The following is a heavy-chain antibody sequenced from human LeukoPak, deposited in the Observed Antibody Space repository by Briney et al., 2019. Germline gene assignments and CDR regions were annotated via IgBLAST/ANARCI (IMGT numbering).Heavy chain of an antibody. V-gene: IGHV3-7*01. CDR1: GFTSTNSW. Sequence: GGSLRLFCATSGFTSTNSWMTWVRQAPGKGLEWVVNINEDGDETNYAASVKGRFSISRDNVKNSVHLQLHSVRAEDSSVFYCVRETENVVLRYWGQGTLVSVSP. D-gene: IGHD1-1*01. CDR2: INEDGDET. J-gene: IGHJ4*02. CDR3: VRETENVVLRY.